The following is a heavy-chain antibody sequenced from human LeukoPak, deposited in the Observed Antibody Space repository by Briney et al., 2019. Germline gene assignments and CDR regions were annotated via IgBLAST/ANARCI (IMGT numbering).Heavy chain of an antibody. J-gene: IGHJ4*02. D-gene: IGHD3-22*01. CDR3: AKEGDYYNSIVPNY. V-gene: IGHV3-30*02. CDR2: IRYDGSNK. Sequence: GGSLRLSCAASAFTFSRYGMHWVRQAPGKGLEWVAFIRYDGSNKYYADSVKGRFTISRDNSKSTLYLQMNSLRAEDTAVYYCAKEGDYYNSIVPNYWGQGTLVTVSS. CDR1: AFTFSRYG.